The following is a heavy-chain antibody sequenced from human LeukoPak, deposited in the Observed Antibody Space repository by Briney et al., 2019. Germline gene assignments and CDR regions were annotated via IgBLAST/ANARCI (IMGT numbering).Heavy chain of an antibody. CDR1: GFTFSSYW. J-gene: IGHJ4*02. Sequence: GGSLRLSCAASGFTFSSYWMHWVRQAPGKGLVWVSRINSDGSSTSYADSVRGRFSISRDNAKNTLYLQMNSLRAEDTAVYYCARGRIYGSGSYLLQIYYFDYWGQGTLVTVSS. V-gene: IGHV3-74*01. CDR3: ARGRIYGSGSYLLQIYYFDY. D-gene: IGHD3-10*01. CDR2: INSDGSST.